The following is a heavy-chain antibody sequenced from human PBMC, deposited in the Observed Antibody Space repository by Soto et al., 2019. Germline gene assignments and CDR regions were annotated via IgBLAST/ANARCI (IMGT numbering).Heavy chain of an antibody. J-gene: IGHJ4*02. V-gene: IGHV1-3*01. Sequence: QVQLVQSGAEVKKPGASVKVSCKASGYTFTSYAMHWVRQAPGQRLEWMGWINAGNGNTKYSQKFQGRVTITRDTSASTAYMELSSLRSEDTAVYYCARVGGEVGATNLKYYFDYWGQGTLVTVSS. CDR2: INAGNGNT. CDR1: GYTFTSYA. D-gene: IGHD1-26*01. CDR3: ARVGGEVGATNLKYYFDY.